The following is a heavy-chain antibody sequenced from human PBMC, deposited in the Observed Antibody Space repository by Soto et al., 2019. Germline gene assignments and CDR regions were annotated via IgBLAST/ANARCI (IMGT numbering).Heavy chain of an antibody. J-gene: IGHJ3*02. CDR2: ISSSSSYT. CDR3: ARYVANYYKAFDI. D-gene: IGHD3-22*01. CDR1: GFTFSDYY. V-gene: IGHV3-11*06. Sequence: GGSLRLSCAASGFTFSDYYMSWIRQAPGQGLEWVSYISSSSSYTNYADSVKGRFTISRDHAKNSLYLQMNSLRAEDTAVYYCARYVANYYKAFDIWGRGTMVTVS.